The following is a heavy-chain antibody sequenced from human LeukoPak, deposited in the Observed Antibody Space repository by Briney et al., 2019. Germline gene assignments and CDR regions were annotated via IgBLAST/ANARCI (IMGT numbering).Heavy chain of an antibody. D-gene: IGHD2-2*01. CDR3: TTIIPAAIRHDAFDI. Sequence: GGSLRLSCAASGFTFSNAWMSWVRQAPGKGLEWVGRIKSKTDGGTTDYAAPVKGRFTISRDDSKNTLYLQMNSLKTEDTAVYYCTTIIPAAIRHDAFDIWGQGTMVTVSS. CDR2: IKSKTDGGTT. J-gene: IGHJ3*02. CDR1: GFTFSNAW. V-gene: IGHV3-15*01.